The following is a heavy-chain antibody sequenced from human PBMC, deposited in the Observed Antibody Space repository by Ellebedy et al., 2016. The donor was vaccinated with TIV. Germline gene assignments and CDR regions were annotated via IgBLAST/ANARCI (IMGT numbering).Heavy chain of an antibody. CDR2: ISSSGSTI. Sequence: PGGSLRLSCAASGFTVSSNYMSWIRQAPGKGLEWVSYISSSGSTIYYADSVKGRFTISRDNSKNTLYLQMNSLRAEDTAVYYCAKDSHGAGFDPWGQGTLVTVSS. CDR3: AKDSHGAGFDP. V-gene: IGHV3-11*04. J-gene: IGHJ5*02. CDR1: GFTVSSNY. D-gene: IGHD4-17*01.